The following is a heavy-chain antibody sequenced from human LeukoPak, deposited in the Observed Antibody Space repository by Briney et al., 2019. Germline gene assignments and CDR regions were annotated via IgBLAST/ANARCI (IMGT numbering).Heavy chain of an antibody. CDR3: ARDLSSGLGDFDY. Sequence: SQTLSLTCAISVDSVSSNSATWNWIRQSPSRGLEWLGRTYYRSKWYYDYAVSVRSRVTINPDTSKNQFSLQLNSVTPEDTAVYYCARDLSSGLGDFDYWGQGTLVTVSS. D-gene: IGHD3-16*01. V-gene: IGHV6-1*01. CDR1: VDSVSSNSAT. J-gene: IGHJ4*02. CDR2: TYYRSKWYY.